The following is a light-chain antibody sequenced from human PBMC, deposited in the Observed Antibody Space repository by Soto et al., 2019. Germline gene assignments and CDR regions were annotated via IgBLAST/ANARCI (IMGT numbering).Light chain of an antibody. V-gene: IGLV7-46*01. Sequence: QAVVTQEPSLTVSPGGTVTLTCGSSTGDVTSAHYPYWFQQKPGQAPRTLIYDTSTKNTWTPARFSGSLLGGQAALTLSGAQPEDETDYYCLLAYGSIRVFGGGTKLTVL. CDR1: TGDVTSAHY. CDR2: DTS. J-gene: IGLJ3*02. CDR3: LLAYGSIRV.